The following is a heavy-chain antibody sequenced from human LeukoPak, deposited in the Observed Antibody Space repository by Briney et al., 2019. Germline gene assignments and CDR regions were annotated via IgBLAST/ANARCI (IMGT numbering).Heavy chain of an antibody. Sequence: SVKVSCKASGGTFSSYAISWVRQAPGQGLEWMGGIIPIFGTANYAQKFQGRVTITADESTSTAYMKLSSLRSEDTAVYYCARDGGSGSYYHWFDPWGQGTLVSVSS. V-gene: IGHV1-69*01. J-gene: IGHJ5*02. CDR2: IIPIFGTA. CDR3: ARDGGSGSYYHWFDP. CDR1: GGTFSSYA. D-gene: IGHD1-26*01.